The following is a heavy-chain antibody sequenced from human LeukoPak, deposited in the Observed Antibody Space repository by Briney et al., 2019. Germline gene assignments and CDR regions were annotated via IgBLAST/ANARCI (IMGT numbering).Heavy chain of an antibody. V-gene: IGHV3-30*03. CDR3: ARDRYYDFWSGYFPYYYYMDV. Sequence: GGSLRLSCAASGFTFSSYGMHWVRHAPVKGLEGVALISYDGSNKYYAYSVKSRFTISRDNAKNTLYLQMNSLRAEDTAVYYCARDRYYDFWSGYFPYYYYMDVWGKETTVTVSS. J-gene: IGHJ6*03. D-gene: IGHD3-3*01. CDR1: GFTFSSYG. CDR2: ISYDGSNK.